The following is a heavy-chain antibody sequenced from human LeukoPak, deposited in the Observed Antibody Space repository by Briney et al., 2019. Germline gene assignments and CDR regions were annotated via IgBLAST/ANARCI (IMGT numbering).Heavy chain of an antibody. D-gene: IGHD5-18*01. J-gene: IGHJ4*02. CDR2: TRNKANSYTT. Sequence: GGSLRLSCAASGFTFSGHYMDWVRQAPGKGLEWVGRTRNKANSYTTEYAASVKGRFTISRDDSKNSLYLQMNSLKTEDTAVYYCARVSFLVDTAMVLDYWGQGTLVTVSS. CDR1: GFTFSGHY. V-gene: IGHV3-72*01. CDR3: ARVSFLVDTAMVLDY.